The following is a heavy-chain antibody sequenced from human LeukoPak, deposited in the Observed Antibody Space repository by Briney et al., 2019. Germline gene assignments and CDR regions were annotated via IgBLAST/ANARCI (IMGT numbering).Heavy chain of an antibody. CDR2: ISGSGGST. Sequence: PGGSLRLSCAASGFPFSSYAMSWVRQAPGKGLEWVSAISGSGGSTYYADSVKGRFTISRDNSKNTLYLQMNSLRAEDTAVYYCAKVFRSERDFDYWGQGTLVSVSS. CDR1: GFPFSSYA. D-gene: IGHD5-24*01. V-gene: IGHV3-23*01. J-gene: IGHJ4*02. CDR3: AKVFRSERDFDY.